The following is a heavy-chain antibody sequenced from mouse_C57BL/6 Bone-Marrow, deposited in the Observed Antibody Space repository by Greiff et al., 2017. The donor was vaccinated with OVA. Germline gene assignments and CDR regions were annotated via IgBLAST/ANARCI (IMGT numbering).Heavy chain of an antibody. Sequence: DVMLVESEGGLVQPGSSMKLSCTASGFTFSDYYMAWVRQVPEKGLEWVANINYDGSSTYYLDSLKSRFIISRDNAENILYLQMSSLKSEDTATYYCARGLRSFAYWGQGTLVTVSA. CDR1: GFTFSDYY. V-gene: IGHV5-16*01. CDR2: INYDGSST. J-gene: IGHJ3*01. D-gene: IGHD1-1*01. CDR3: ARGLRSFAY.